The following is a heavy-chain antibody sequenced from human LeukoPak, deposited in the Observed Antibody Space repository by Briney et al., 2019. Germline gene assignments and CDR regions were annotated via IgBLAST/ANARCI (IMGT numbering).Heavy chain of an antibody. V-gene: IGHV3-33*01. D-gene: IGHD4-11*01. CDR1: EFTFNSHG. J-gene: IGHJ4*02. CDR2: IWYDGSNK. CDR3: ARDSFCNYFDY. Sequence: TGGSLRLSCAASEFTFNSHGMHWVRQAPGKGLEWVAVIWYDGSNKYYADSVKGRFTISRDNSKNTLYLQMNSLRAEDTAVYYCARDSFCNYFDYWGQGTLVTVSS.